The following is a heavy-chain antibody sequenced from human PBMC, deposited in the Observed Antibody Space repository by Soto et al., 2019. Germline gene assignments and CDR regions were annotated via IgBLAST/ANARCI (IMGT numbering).Heavy chain of an antibody. CDR3: AKEGRLVVATPIEYFQH. D-gene: IGHD2-15*01. J-gene: IGHJ1*01. CDR1: GFTFSSYG. Sequence: GGSLRLSCAASGFTFSSYGMHWVRQAPGKGLEWVAVISYDGSNKYYADSVKGRFTISRDNSKNTLYLQMNSLRAEDTAVYYCAKEGRLVVATPIEYFQHWGQGTLVTVSS. CDR2: ISYDGSNK. V-gene: IGHV3-30*18.